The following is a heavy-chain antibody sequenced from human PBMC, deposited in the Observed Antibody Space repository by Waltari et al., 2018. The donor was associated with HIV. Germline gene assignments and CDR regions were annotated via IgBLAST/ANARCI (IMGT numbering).Heavy chain of an antibody. J-gene: IGHJ5*02. D-gene: IGHD6-19*01. CDR3: AKEQGVTGGSGWPEMNWFDP. Sequence: GRFTISRDNSKNTLYLQMNSLRAEDTAMYYCAKEQGVTGGSGWPEMNWFDPWGQGTLVTVSS. V-gene: IGHV3-30*02.